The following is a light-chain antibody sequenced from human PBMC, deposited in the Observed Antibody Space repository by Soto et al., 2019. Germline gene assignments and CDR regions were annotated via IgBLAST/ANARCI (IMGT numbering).Light chain of an antibody. CDR2: EVN. V-gene: IGLV2-8*01. J-gene: IGLJ2*01. CDR3: SAYAGSNHFVV. CDR1: SSDVGNYNY. Sequence: QSALTQPPFASGSPGQSVTISCTGTSSDVGNYNYVSWYQQHPGKAPKLMIYEVNKRPSGVPDRFSGSKSGNTASLTVSGLQAEDEADYFCSAYAGSNHFVVFGGGTKLTVL.